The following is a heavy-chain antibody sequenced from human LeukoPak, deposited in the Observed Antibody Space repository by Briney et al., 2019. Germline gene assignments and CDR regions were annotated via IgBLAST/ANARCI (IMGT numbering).Heavy chain of an antibody. D-gene: IGHD4-23*01. CDR2: IYYSGST. CDR3: ARLYGGNSDLDY. V-gene: IGHV4-31*03. J-gene: IGHJ4*02. Sequence: PSQTLSLTCTVSGGSISSGGYHWSWIRQHAGEGLEWIGNIYYSGSTYYNPFLKSRVTISLDTSKNQFSLRLSSVTAADTAVYYCARLYGGNSDLDYWGQGTLVTVSS. CDR1: GGSISSGGYH.